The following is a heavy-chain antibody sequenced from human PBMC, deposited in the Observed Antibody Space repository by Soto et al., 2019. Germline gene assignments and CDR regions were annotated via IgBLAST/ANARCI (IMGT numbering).Heavy chain of an antibody. CDR1: GFSFSTYS. CDR3: ARGGSSSDNGMDV. D-gene: IGHD6-6*01. J-gene: IGHJ6*02. CDR2: ISSRSYTI. V-gene: IGHV3-48*02. Sequence: VPLVESGGGLVQPGGSLRLSCAASGFSFSTYSMNWVRQAPGKGLEWVSYISSRSYTIYYVDSVKGRFTISRDNAKNSLYLQMNSLRDEDTAVYYCARGGSSSDNGMDVWGQGTTVTVSS.